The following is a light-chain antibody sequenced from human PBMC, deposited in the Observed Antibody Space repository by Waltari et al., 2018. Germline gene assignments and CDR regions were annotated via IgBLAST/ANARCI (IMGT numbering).Light chain of an antibody. J-gene: IGKJ1*01. Sequence: EIVLTQSPGTLSLSPAERATLSCRASLSVRGSYLAGYQQNPGQAPRLLIYDASNRATGIPDRFSGGGAGTDFTLTISRLEPEDFAVYYCQQYSSSSWTFGQGTKVEIK. CDR2: DAS. CDR1: LSVRGSY. CDR3: QQYSSSSWT. V-gene: IGKV3-20*01.